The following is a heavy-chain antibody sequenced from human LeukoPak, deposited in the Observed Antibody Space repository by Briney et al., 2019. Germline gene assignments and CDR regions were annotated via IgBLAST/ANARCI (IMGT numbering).Heavy chain of an antibody. CDR1: GFTLSTYW. J-gene: IGHJ4*02. CDR3: ARSRWLDY. D-gene: IGHD2-15*01. V-gene: IGHV3-7*04. Sequence: PGGSLRLSCAASGFTLSTYWMTWVRQAPGKGLEWVANIKQDGTEKHYVDSVKGRFTVSRDNAKNSLYLQMNSLRDDDTAVYYCARSRWLDYWGQGTLVSVSS. CDR2: IKQDGTEK.